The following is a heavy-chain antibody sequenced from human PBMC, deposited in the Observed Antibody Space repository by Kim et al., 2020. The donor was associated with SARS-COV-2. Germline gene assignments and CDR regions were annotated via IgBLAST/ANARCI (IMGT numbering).Heavy chain of an antibody. CDR1: GGTFSSYA. V-gene: IGHV1-69*13. D-gene: IGHD2-15*01. J-gene: IGHJ4*02. CDR3: ARDLVVVAATPGGKHQGSLHEPGTDY. Sequence: SVKVSCKASGGTFSSYAISWVRQAPGQGLEWMGGIIPIFGTANYAQKFQGRVTITADESTSTAYMELSSLRSEDTAVYYCARDLVVVAATPGGKHQGSLHEPGTDYWGQGTLVTVSS. CDR2: IIPIFGTA.